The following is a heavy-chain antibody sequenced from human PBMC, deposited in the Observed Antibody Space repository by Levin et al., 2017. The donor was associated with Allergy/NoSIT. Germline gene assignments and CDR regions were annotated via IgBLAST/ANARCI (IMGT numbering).Heavy chain of an antibody. Sequence: ASVKVSCKASGYTFTNYDINWVRQATGQGLEWMGWMNPNSGYTGYAQKFQGRVTMTRNTSIRTAYMELNSLRSEDTAVYYCARDVTGMDVWGQGTTVTVSS. CDR2: MNPNSGYT. J-gene: IGHJ6*02. CDR1: GYTFTNYD. V-gene: IGHV1-8*01. D-gene: IGHD2-21*02. CDR3: ARDVTGMDV.